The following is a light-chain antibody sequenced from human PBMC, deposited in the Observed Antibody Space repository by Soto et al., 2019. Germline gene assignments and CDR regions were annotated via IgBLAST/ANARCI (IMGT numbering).Light chain of an antibody. CDR1: QSVSSS. J-gene: IGKJ4*01. V-gene: IGKV3-20*01. CDR3: QQYFTSPLT. CDR2: GAS. Sequence: EIVLTQSPSTLSLSPGERATLSCRTSQSVSSSLVWYQQKPGQAPRLLIYGASTRATGIPDRFSGGGSGTDFTLTISRLEPEDFAMYYCQQYFTSPLTFGGGTKVDTK.